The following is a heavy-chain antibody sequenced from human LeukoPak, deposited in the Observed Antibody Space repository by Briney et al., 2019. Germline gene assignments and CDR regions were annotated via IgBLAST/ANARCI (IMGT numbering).Heavy chain of an antibody. CDR3: ARDRATMIAVGGYYFDY. V-gene: IGHV1-18*01. CDR1: GYTFTSYG. Sequence: GASVKVSCKASGYTFTSYGISWVRQAPGQGLEWMGWISAYNGNTNYAQKLQGRVTMTTDTSTSTAYMELRSLRSDDTAVYYCARDRATMIAVGGYYFDYWGQGTLVTVSS. J-gene: IGHJ4*02. D-gene: IGHD3-22*01. CDR2: ISAYNGNT.